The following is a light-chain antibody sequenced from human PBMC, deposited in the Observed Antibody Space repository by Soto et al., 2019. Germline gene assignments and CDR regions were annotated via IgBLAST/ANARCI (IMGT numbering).Light chain of an antibody. CDR3: ATWYDSLNGWV. CDR2: SNN. CDR1: SSNFGSNT. Sequence: QSVLTQPPSMSGTPGQRVIISCSGSSSNFGSNTANWYQQFPGKAPKVLIYSNNQRPSRVPDRFSGSKSGTSASLAISGLQAEDEADYYCATWYDSLNGWVFGGGTKLTVL. J-gene: IGLJ3*02. V-gene: IGLV1-44*01.